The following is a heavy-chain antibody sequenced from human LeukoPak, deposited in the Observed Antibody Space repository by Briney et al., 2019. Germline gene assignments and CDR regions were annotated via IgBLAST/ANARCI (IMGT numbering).Heavy chain of an antibody. D-gene: IGHD3-3*01. V-gene: IGHV3-15*01. Sequence: GGSLRLSCAASGFTFTNAWMNWVRQAPGKGLEWVGRIKTNTDGGTTDYAAPVKGRFTISRDDSKNTLYLQMNSLKTEDTAVYYCTTDLVRFGGQGTLVTVSS. J-gene: IGHJ4*02. CDR2: IKTNTDGGTT. CDR3: TTDLVRF. CDR1: GFTFTNAW.